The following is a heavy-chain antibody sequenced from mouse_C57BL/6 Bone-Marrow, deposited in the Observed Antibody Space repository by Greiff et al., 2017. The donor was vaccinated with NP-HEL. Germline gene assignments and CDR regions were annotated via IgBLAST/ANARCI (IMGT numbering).Heavy chain of an antibody. CDR2: LTPYGGAT. CDR1: YFTFTASA. V-gene: IGHV1-49*01. J-gene: IGHJ4*01. CDR3: ARGGEMDY. Sequence: LLQSGAELVRPGSSVKLSCKASYFTFTASAMHWVKQRPGHGLEWIGSLTPYGGATEYSENFKGKATLTANTSSSTAYMELSSLTSEDSAIYYCARGGEMDYWGQGTSVTVSS.